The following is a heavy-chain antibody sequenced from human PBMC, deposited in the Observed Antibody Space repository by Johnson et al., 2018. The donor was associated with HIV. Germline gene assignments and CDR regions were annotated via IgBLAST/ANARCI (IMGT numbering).Heavy chain of an antibody. CDR3: ASPPSGYDFWDGPNIFDV. Sequence: QVQLVESGGGVVQPGRSLRLSCAASGFTFSTYGMHWVRQAPGKGLEWVALIWYDGTKKNYADSVKGRFTISRDNSKNTLFLQMNSLRPEDTAVYYCASPPSGYDFWDGPNIFDVWGQGTMVSVAS. CDR1: GFTFSTYG. J-gene: IGHJ3*01. D-gene: IGHD3-3*01. CDR2: IWYDGTKK. V-gene: IGHV3-33*03.